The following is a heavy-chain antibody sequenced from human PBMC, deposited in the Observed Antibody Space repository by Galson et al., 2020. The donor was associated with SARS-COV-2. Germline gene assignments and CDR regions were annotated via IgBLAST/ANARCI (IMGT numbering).Heavy chain of an antibody. CDR2: IYYSGST. D-gene: IGHD3-10*01. Sequence: ETSETLSLTCTVSGGSISSYYWSWIRQPPGRGLEWIGYIYYSGSTNYNPSLKSRVTISVDTSKNQFSLKLSSVTAADTAVYYCARTYYGSGSYEYYFDYWGQGTLVTVSS. CDR1: GGSISSYY. CDR3: ARTYYGSGSYEYYFDY. V-gene: IGHV4-59*01. J-gene: IGHJ4*02.